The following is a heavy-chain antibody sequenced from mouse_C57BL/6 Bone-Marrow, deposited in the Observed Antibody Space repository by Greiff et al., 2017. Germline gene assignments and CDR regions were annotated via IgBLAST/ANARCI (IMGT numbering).Heavy chain of an antibody. V-gene: IGHV1-69*01. Sequence: QVQLKQPGAELVMPGASVKLSCKASGYTFTSYWMHWVKQRPGQGLEWIGEIDPSDSYTNYNQKFKGKSTLTVDKSSSTAYMQLSSLTSEDSAVYYCARSYLDYFDYWGQGTTLTVSS. CDR3: ARSYLDYFDY. CDR1: GYTFTSYW. J-gene: IGHJ2*01. D-gene: IGHD5-1*01. CDR2: IDPSDSYT.